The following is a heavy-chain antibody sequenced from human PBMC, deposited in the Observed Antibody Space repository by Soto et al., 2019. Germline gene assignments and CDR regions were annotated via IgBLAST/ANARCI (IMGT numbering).Heavy chain of an antibody. CDR3: ARGTIHTIFGVVTHFDY. V-gene: IGHV1-18*01. CDR2: ISAYNGNT. D-gene: IGHD3-3*01. J-gene: IGHJ4*02. Sequence: QVQLVQSGAEVKKPGASVKVSCKASGYTFTSYGISWVRQAPGQGLEWMGWISAYNGNTNYAQKLQGRFTMTTDTSTSTAYMELRSLRSDDTAVYYCARGTIHTIFGVVTHFDYWGQGTLVTVSS. CDR1: GYTFTSYG.